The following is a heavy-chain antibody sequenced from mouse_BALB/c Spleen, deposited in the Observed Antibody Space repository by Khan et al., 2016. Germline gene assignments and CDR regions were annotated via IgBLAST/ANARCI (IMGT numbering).Heavy chain of an antibody. Sequence: EVQLVESGGGLVQPKGSLKLSCAASGFTFNTYAMNWVRQAPGKGLEWVARIRSKSYNYATYYADSVKDRFTISRDDSQSMLYLQMNNVKTEDTARYDCVRGISSGYYGFPWFAYWGQGTLVTVSA. D-gene: IGHD3-1*01. CDR1: GFTFNTYA. J-gene: IGHJ3*01. CDR3: VRGISSGYYGFPWFAY. V-gene: IGHV10-1*02. CDR2: IRSKSYNYAT.